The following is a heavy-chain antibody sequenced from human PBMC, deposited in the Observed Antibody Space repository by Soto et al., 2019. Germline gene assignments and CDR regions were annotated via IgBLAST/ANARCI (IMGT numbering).Heavy chain of an antibody. Sequence: SETLSLTCTVSDGSISSYYWSWIRQPPGKGLEWIGYIYGTGTPNYAPSLNNRVTLSLHTSKNQFSLTLSSVTAADTAMYYCAGFSSGNYLFGLWGPGTLVTVSS. J-gene: IGHJ4*02. V-gene: IGHV4-59*01. CDR3: AGFSSGNYLFGL. CDR1: DGSISSYY. D-gene: IGHD1-26*01. CDR2: IYGTGTP.